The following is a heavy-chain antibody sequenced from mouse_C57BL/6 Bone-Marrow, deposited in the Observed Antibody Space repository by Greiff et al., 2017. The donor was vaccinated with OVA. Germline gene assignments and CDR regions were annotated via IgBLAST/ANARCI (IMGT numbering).Heavy chain of an antibody. J-gene: IGHJ2*01. CDR3: ARFGLTGTDY. D-gene: IGHD4-1*01. Sequence: QVQLQQPGAELVMPGASVKLSCKASGYTFTSCWMHWVKQRPGQGLEWIGEIDPSDSYTNYNQKFKGKSTLTVDKSSSTAYMQLSSLTSEDSAVYYCARFGLTGTDYWGQGTTLTVSA. V-gene: IGHV1-69*01. CDR2: IDPSDSYT. CDR1: GYTFTSCW.